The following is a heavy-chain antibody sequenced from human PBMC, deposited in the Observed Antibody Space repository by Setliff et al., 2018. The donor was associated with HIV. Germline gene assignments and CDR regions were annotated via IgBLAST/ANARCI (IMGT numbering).Heavy chain of an antibody. D-gene: IGHD2-15*01. Sequence: PSETLSLTCTVSGGSINSTSYYWGWIRQPPGNGLEWIGSIYHTGSTYYKPSLKSRVTISVDTSKNQFSLRLSSVADGDTAVYYCTRERCSGGTCYSLDVWGQGTMVTVSS. CDR2: IYHTGST. V-gene: IGHV4-39*02. CDR1: GGSINSTSYY. J-gene: IGHJ3*01. CDR3: TRERCSGGTCYSLDV.